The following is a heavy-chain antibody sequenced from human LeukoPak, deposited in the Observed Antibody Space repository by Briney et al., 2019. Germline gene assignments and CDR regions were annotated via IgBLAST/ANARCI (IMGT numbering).Heavy chain of an antibody. CDR1: GVTFNDYA. Sequence: ASVKVSCKASGVTFNDYALNWVRQAPGQGLEWMGWINPNSGGTNYAQKFQGRVTMTRDTSISTAYMKLSRLRSDDTAVYYCARDSRVVAATSGNWFDPWGQGTLVTVSS. J-gene: IGHJ5*02. D-gene: IGHD2-15*01. CDR2: INPNSGGT. CDR3: ARDSRVVAATSGNWFDP. V-gene: IGHV1-2*02.